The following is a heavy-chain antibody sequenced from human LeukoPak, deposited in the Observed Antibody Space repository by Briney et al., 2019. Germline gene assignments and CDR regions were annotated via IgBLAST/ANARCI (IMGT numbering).Heavy chain of an antibody. CDR1: GGTFSSYA. Sequence: SVKVSCKASGGTFSSYAISWVRQAPGQGLEWMGRIIPIFGTANYAQKFQGRVTITTDESTSTAYMELSSLRSEDTAVYYCAGGCSGYYCGYFDYWGQGTLVTVSS. CDR2: IIPIFGTA. V-gene: IGHV1-69*05. D-gene: IGHD3-22*01. CDR3: AGGCSGYYCGYFDY. J-gene: IGHJ4*02.